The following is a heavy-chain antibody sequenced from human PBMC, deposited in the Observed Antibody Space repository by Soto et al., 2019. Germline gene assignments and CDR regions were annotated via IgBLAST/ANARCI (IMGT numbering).Heavy chain of an antibody. Sequence: QVQLQESGPGLVKPSQTLSLTCTVSGGSISSGGYYWSWIRQHPGKGREWIGYIYYSGSTYYTPYLKRLVTISVDTCRTPFSLKLRSVYAAGTDVYYFVGLYSGSPGGTLRYWGPGPLVTVFS. J-gene: IGHJ4*02. V-gene: IGHV4-31*01. CDR1: GGSISSGGYY. CDR2: IYYSGST. CDR3: VGLYSGSPGGTLRY. D-gene: IGHD1-26*01.